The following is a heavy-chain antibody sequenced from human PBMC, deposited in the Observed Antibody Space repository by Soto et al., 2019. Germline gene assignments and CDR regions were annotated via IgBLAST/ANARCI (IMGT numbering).Heavy chain of an antibody. V-gene: IGHV3-11*06. J-gene: IGHJ3*02. D-gene: IGHD2-15*01. CDR2: ISSSSSYT. CDR1: GFTFSDYY. Sequence: GGSLRLSCAASGFTFSDYYMSWIRQAPGKGLEWVSYISSSSSYTNYADSVKGRFTISRDNAKNSLYLQMNSLRAEGTAVYYCARGGHLGYCSGGSCLAFDIWGQGTMVTVSS. CDR3: ARGGHLGYCSGGSCLAFDI.